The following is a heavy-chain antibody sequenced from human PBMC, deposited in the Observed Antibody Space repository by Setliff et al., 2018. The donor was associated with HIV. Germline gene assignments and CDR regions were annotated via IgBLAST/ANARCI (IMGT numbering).Heavy chain of an antibody. CDR3: AQAQTSVSGSYYQYLQH. D-gene: IGHD3-10*01. J-gene: IGHJ1*01. CDR1: ELTFGNYA. CDR2: LSGSGGST. Sequence: PGGSLRLSCAASELTFGNYAMTWVRQAPGKGLEWVSSLSGSGGSTYYADSVKGRFTISRDNSKNTLYLRMNSLRAEDTAVYYCAQAQTSVSGSYYQYLQHWGQGTLVTVSS. V-gene: IGHV3-23*01.